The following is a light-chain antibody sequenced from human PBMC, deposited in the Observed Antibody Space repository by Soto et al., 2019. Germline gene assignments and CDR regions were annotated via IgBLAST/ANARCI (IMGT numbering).Light chain of an antibody. Sequence: QLVLTQSPSASASLGASVKLSCTLSSGHSSYAIAWHQQQPEKGPRYLMKLYSGGRHIKGDGMPDRFSGSSSEAERYLTISSLQSEDEADYYCQTWGTGYAVFGEGTKLTVL. CDR3: QTWGTGYAV. V-gene: IGLV4-69*01. CDR1: SGHSSYA. J-gene: IGLJ3*02. CDR2: LYSGGRH.